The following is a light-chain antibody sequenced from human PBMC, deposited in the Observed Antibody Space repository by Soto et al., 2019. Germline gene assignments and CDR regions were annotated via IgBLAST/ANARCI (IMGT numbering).Light chain of an antibody. V-gene: IGKV1-16*01. Sequence: DIQMTQTPSSLSASVGDTVTIACRASQPISTYLNWYQHNPGQAPKFLIYSASRLERGVPPRFSGSGSGTEFTLTISSLQPDDFATYYCQHYNSYSEAFGQGTKVELK. CDR3: QHYNSYSEA. CDR1: QPISTY. CDR2: SAS. J-gene: IGKJ1*01.